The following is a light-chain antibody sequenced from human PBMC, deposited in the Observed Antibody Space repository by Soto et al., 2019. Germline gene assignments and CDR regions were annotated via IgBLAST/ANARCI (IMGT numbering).Light chain of an antibody. CDR2: GAS. J-gene: IGKJ2*01. CDR3: QQYNNWPPYT. Sequence: EIVMTQSPATLSVSPGERATLSCWASQSVNSDLAWYQQKPGQAPRLLIYGASTRATGIPARFSGSGSGTDFTLTISRLQSEDFAVYYCQQYNNWPPYTFGRGTKVDIK. CDR1: QSVNSD. V-gene: IGKV3-15*01.